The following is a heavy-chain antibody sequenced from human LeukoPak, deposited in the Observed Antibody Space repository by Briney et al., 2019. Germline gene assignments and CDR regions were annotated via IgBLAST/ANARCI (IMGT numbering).Heavy chain of an antibody. Sequence: PSETLSLTCTVSGGSISSSSYYWGWIRQPPGKGLEWIGYIYYSGSTNYNPSLKSRVTISVDTSKNQFSLKLSSVTAADTAVYYCARGPVAGPFDYWGQGTLVTVSS. J-gene: IGHJ4*02. V-gene: IGHV4-61*05. CDR3: ARGPVAGPFDY. CDR2: IYYSGST. CDR1: GGSISSSSYY. D-gene: IGHD6-19*01.